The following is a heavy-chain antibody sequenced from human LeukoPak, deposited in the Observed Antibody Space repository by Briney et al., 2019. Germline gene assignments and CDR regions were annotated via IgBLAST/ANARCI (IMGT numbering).Heavy chain of an antibody. CDR2: IRYDGSNK. CDR1: GFTFSSYG. J-gene: IGHJ4*02. V-gene: IGHV3-30*02. D-gene: IGHD6-6*01. CDR3: AKDRGIEEPIAARSPFDY. Sequence: GGSLRLSCAASGFTFSSYGMHWVRQAPGKGLEWVAFIRYDGSNKYYADSVKGRFTISRDNSKNTLYLQMNSLRAEDTAVYYCAKDRGIEEPIAARSPFDYWGQGTLVTVSS.